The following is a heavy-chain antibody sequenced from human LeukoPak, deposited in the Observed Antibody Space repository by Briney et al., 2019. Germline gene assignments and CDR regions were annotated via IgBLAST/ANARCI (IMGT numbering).Heavy chain of an antibody. CDR2: INSDGSST. CDR3: ARNPRYNWNYVEY. V-gene: IGHV3-74*01. D-gene: IGHD1-20*01. J-gene: IGHJ4*02. CDR1: GFTFSSYW. Sequence: PGGSLRLSCAASGFTFSSYWMHWVRQAPGKGLVWVSRINSDGSSTSYADSVKGRFTISRDNSKNTLYLQMNSLRAEDTAVYYCARNPRYNWNYVEYWGQGTLVTVSS.